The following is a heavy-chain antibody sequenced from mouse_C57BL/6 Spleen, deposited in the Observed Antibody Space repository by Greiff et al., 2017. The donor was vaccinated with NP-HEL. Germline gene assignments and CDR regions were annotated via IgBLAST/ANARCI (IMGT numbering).Heavy chain of an antibody. CDR3: ARLATMITWIFDY. CDR2: INPYNGGT. V-gene: IGHV1-19*01. Sequence: VQLKESGPVLVKPGASVKMSCKASGYTFTDYYMNWVKQSHGKSLEWIGVINPYNGGTSYNQKFKGKATLTVDKSSSTAYMELNSLTSEDSAVYYCARLATMITWIFDYWGQGTTLTVSS. D-gene: IGHD2-4*01. CDR1: GYTFTDYY. J-gene: IGHJ2*01.